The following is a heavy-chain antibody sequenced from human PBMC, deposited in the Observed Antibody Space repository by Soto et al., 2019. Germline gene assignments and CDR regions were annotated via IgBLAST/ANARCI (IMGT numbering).Heavy chain of an antibody. D-gene: IGHD4-17*01. CDR1: GGSISSGGYY. J-gene: IGHJ4*02. Sequence: QVQLQESGPGLVKPSQTLSLTCTVSGGSISSGGYYWSWIRQHPGKGLEWIGYIHYSGSTYYNPSLKSRVTISVDTSKNQFSLKLSSVTAADTAVYYCARDDELRGLFDYWGQGTLVTVSS. V-gene: IGHV4-31*03. CDR3: ARDDELRGLFDY. CDR2: IHYSGST.